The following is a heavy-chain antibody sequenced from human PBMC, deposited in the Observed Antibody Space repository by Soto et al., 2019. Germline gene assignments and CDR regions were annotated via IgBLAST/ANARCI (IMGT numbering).Heavy chain of an antibody. D-gene: IGHD2-15*01. V-gene: IGHV4-31*03. CDR3: ARVSIVVLVAATRFDP. Sequence: TLSLTCTVSGGSISSGGYYWSWIRQHPGKGLEWIGYIYYSGSTYYKPSLKSRVTISVDTSKNQFSLKLNSVTAADTAVYYCARVSIVVLVAATRFDPWGQGTLVTVSS. J-gene: IGHJ5*02. CDR1: GGSISSGGYY. CDR2: IYYSGST.